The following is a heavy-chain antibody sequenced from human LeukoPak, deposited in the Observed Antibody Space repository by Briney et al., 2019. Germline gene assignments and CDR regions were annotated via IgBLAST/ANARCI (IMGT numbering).Heavy chain of an antibody. CDR3: ARLGYCSSTSCDWFDP. J-gene: IGHJ5*02. Sequence: PSETLSLTCTVSGGSISSSSYYWGWIRQPPGKGLELIGSIYYSGSTYYNPSLKSRVTISVDTSKNQFSLKLSSVTAADTAVYYCARLGYCSSTSCDWFDPWGQGTLVTVSS. CDR2: IYYSGST. CDR1: GGSISSSSYY. D-gene: IGHD2-2*01. V-gene: IGHV4-39*01.